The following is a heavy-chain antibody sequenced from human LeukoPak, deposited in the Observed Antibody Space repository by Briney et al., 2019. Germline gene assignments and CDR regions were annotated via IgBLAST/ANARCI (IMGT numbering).Heavy chain of an antibody. CDR2: TGGSDDNT. CDR1: GFTVNGYV. V-gene: IGHV3-23*01. D-gene: IGHD6-19*01. J-gene: IGHJ4*02. CDR3: TKDLMTGFSSGWYFAY. Sequence: GGSLRLSCAVSGFTVNGYVMSWVRQAPGKGLEWIAVTGGSDDNTHYADSVKGLFTISRHNSENRLFLQMNSLRPDDSALYYCTKDLMTGFSSGWYFAYWGQGTLVTVSS.